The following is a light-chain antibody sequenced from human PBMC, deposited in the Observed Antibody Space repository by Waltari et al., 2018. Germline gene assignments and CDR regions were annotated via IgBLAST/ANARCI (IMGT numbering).Light chain of an antibody. CDR1: QSVSSSY. J-gene: IGKJ2*01. V-gene: IGKV3-20*01. Sequence: EIVLTQSPGTLSLSPGERATLSCRASQSVSSSYLAWYQQKPGQAPRLLIDGASRRAPGIPDRFSGSGSGTDFTLTISRLEPEDFAVYYCQQYGSPMYTFGQGTKLEIK. CDR3: QQYGSPMYT. CDR2: GAS.